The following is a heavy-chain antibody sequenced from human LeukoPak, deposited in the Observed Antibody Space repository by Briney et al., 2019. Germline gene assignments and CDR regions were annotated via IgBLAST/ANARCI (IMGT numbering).Heavy chain of an antibody. V-gene: IGHV3-21*01. CDR3: ARDQGSSLYGMDV. Sequence: GGSLRLSCAASGFTFSSYNMNWVRQAPGKGLEWVSSISSSSSYIYYADSVKGRFTISRDNAKTSLYLQMNSLRAEHTAVYYCARDQGSSLYGMDVWGQGTTVTVSS. D-gene: IGHD2-2*01. J-gene: IGHJ6*02. CDR1: GFTFSSYN. CDR2: ISSSSSYI.